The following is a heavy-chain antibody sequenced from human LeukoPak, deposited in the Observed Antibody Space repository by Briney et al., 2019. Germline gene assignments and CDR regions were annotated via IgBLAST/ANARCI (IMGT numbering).Heavy chain of an antibody. CDR1: GGSFSGYY. Sequence: SETLSLTCAVYGGSFSGYYWSWIRQPPGKGLEWIGEINHSGSTNYNPSLKSRVTISVDTSKNQFSLKLSSVTAADTAVYYCARGVSDTAMIDWGQGTLVTVSS. V-gene: IGHV4-34*01. D-gene: IGHD5-18*01. CDR3: ARGVSDTAMID. CDR2: INHSGST. J-gene: IGHJ4*02.